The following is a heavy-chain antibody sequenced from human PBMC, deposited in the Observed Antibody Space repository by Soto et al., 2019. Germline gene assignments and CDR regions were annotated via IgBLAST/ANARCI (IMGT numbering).Heavy chain of an antibody. V-gene: IGHV2-26*01. CDR3: ARIRRNGWIQLWLATGYFDY. CDR1: GFSLSNARMG. D-gene: IGHD5-18*01. J-gene: IGHJ4*02. Sequence: QVTLKESGPVLVKPTETLTLTCTVSGFSLSNARMGVSWIRQPPGKALEWLAHIFSNDEKSYSTSLKSRLTIAKDTSKSQVVLTMTNMDPVDTATYYCARIRRNGWIQLWLATGYFDYWGQGTLVTVSS. CDR2: IFSNDEK.